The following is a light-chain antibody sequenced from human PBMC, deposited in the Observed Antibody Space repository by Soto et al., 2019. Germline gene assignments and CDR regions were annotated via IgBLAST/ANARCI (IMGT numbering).Light chain of an antibody. CDR1: SSDVGGYTY. CDR3: TSYTSISTLV. J-gene: IGLJ3*02. CDR2: EVS. Sequence: QSALTQPASVSGSPGQSITISCTGTSSDVGGYTYVSWYQHHPGRAPKLMIYEVSNRPSGVSNRFSGSKSGNTASLTISGLQAEDEAEYYCTSYTSISTLVFGGGTKLTVL. V-gene: IGLV2-14*01.